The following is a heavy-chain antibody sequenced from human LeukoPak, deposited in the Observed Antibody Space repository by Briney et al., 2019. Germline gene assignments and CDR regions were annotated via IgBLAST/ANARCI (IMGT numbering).Heavy chain of an antibody. J-gene: IGHJ5*02. CDR2: INHSGST. CDR1: GGSFSGYY. Sequence: SETLSLTCAVYGGSFSGYYWSWIRQPPGKGLEWIGEINHSGSTNYNPSLKSRVTISVDTSKNQFSLKLSSVTAADTAVYYCARMRVVLGVTRLNWFDPWGQGTLVTVSS. CDR3: ARMRVVLGVTRLNWFDP. V-gene: IGHV4-34*01. D-gene: IGHD3-10*01.